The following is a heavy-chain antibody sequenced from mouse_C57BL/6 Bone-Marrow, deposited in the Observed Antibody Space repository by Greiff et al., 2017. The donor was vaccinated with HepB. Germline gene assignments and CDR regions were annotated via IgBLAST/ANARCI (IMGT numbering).Heavy chain of an antibody. Sequence: VQLQQSGPGLVKPSQSLSLTCSVTGYSITSGYYWNWIRQFPGNKLEWMGYISYDGSNNYNPSLKNRISITRDTSKNQFFLKLNSVTTEDTATYYCAREDYGSSYEAWFAYWGQGTLVTVSA. CDR3: AREDYGSSYEAWFAY. V-gene: IGHV3-6*01. J-gene: IGHJ3*01. CDR1: GYSITSGYY. CDR2: ISYDGSN. D-gene: IGHD1-1*01.